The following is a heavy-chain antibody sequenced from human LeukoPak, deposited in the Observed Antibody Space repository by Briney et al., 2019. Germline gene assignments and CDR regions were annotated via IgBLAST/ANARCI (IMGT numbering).Heavy chain of an antibody. D-gene: IGHD4-17*01. J-gene: IGHJ2*01. Sequence: PGGSLRLSCAASGFTFSDYYMSWIRQAPGKGLEWVSYLSSSGNTIYYADSVKGRFTISRDNAKNSLYLQMNSLRVEDTAVYYCARRWGVTTDWYFDLWGRGTLVTVSS. CDR3: ARRWGVTTDWYFDL. CDR2: LSSSGNTI. V-gene: IGHV3-11*01. CDR1: GFTFSDYY.